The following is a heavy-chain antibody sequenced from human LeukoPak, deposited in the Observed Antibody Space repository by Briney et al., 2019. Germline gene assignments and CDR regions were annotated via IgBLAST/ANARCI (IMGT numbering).Heavy chain of an antibody. J-gene: IGHJ6*02. Sequence: SQTLSLTCTVSGGSISSGGYYWSWIRQPPGKGLEWIGYIYYSGTTNYNPSLKSRVTISVDTSKNQFSLKLTSVTAADTAVYYCARVNLGYCSGGSCMSGYYYGMDVWGQGTTVTVSS. CDR3: ARVNLGYCSGGSCMSGYYYGMDV. V-gene: IGHV4-61*08. CDR1: GGSISSGGYY. D-gene: IGHD2-15*01. CDR2: IYYSGTT.